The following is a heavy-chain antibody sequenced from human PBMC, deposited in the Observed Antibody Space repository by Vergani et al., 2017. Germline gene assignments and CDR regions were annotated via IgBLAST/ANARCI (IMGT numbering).Heavy chain of an antibody. CDR1: GFTFSSYW. CDR3: ARDGPEYYDFWSGYRRGDAFDI. D-gene: IGHD3-3*01. CDR2: IKQDGSEK. J-gene: IGHJ3*02. Sequence: EVQLVESGGGLVQPGGSLRLSCAASGFTFSSYWMSWVRQAPGKGLEWVANIKQDGSEKYYVDSVKGRFTISGDNAKNSLYLQMNSLRAEDTAVYYCARDGPEYYDFWSGYRRGDAFDIWGQGTMVTVSS. V-gene: IGHV3-7*01.